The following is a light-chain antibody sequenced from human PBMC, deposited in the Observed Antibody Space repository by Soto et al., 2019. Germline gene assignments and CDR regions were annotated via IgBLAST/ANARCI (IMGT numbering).Light chain of an antibody. J-gene: IGKJ1*01. Sequence: DIQMTQSPTSLPASVGDRVTITCRPSQSISSYLNWYQQKPGKAPNLLIYDSTNLQSGVPSRFSGSGSGTDFTLTISSLQPEDFATYYCQQSYSTLRTFGQGTKVEIK. CDR3: QQSYSTLRT. CDR1: QSISSY. V-gene: IGKV1-39*01. CDR2: DST.